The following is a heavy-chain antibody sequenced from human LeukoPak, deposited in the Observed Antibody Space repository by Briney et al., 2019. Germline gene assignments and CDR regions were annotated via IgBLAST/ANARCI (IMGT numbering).Heavy chain of an antibody. J-gene: IGHJ4*02. CDR2: IKQDGSEK. V-gene: IGHV3-7*01. Sequence: GGSLRLSCAASGFTFSSYWMSWVRQAPGKGLEWVANIKQDGSEKYYVDSVKGRFTISRDNVKNSLYLQMHNLRAEDTAVYYCARHVAAGTVDYWGQGTLVTVSS. D-gene: IGHD6-13*01. CDR1: GFTFSSYW. CDR3: ARHVAAGTVDY.